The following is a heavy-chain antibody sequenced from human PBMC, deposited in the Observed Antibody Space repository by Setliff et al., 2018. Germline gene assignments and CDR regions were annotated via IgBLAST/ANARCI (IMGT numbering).Heavy chain of an antibody. D-gene: IGHD3-10*01. CDR3: AHRRMVREVSHSGYFDY. V-gene: IGHV2-5*02. CDR2: IYWADNK. J-gene: IGHJ4*02. CDR1: GFSLSTSRVG. Sequence: SGPSCEPTQTLTLTCTFSGFSLSTSRVGVGWIRQPPGKALEWLALIYWADNKHYSPSLKSRLTITKDTSKNQVVLTMTNMDPVDTATYYCAHRRMVREVSHSGYFDYWGQGTLVTVSS.